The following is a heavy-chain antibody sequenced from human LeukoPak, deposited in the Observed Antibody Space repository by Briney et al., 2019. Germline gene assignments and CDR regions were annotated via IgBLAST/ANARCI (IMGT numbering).Heavy chain of an antibody. J-gene: IGHJ4*02. Sequence: TGGSLRLSCAASGFTFSSYEMNWVRQAPGKGLEWVSYISSGGRTIYYADSVKGRFTISRDNAKNSLYLQMNSLRAEDTAVYYCARGQQLSDYWGQGALVTVSS. CDR3: ARGQQLSDY. CDR2: ISSGGRTI. D-gene: IGHD6-13*01. V-gene: IGHV3-48*03. CDR1: GFTFSSYE.